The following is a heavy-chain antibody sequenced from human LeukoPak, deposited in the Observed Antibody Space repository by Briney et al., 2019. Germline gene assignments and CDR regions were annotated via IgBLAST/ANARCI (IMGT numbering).Heavy chain of an antibody. CDR1: GGSISSYY. V-gene: IGHV4-59*08. D-gene: IGHD6-13*01. Sequence: AETLSLTCTVSGGSISSYYWSWIRQPPGKGLEWIGYIYYSGSTNCNPSLKSRVTISVDTSKNQFSLKLSSVTAADTAVYYCARTYSSSWIDYWGQGTLVTVFS. J-gene: IGHJ4*02. CDR3: ARTYSSSWIDY. CDR2: IYYSGST.